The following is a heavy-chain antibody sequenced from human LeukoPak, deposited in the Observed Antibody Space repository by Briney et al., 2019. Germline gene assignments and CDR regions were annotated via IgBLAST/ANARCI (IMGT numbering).Heavy chain of an antibody. CDR3: ARVGIVVVPAATRWFDP. CDR1: GGSISSSNW. V-gene: IGHV4-4*02. D-gene: IGHD2-2*01. CDR2: IYHSGST. Sequence: SETLSLTCAVSGGSISSSNWWSWVRQPPGKGLEWIGKIYHSGSTNYNPSLKSRVTISVDKSKNQFSLKLSSVTAADTAVYYCARVGIVVVPAATRWFDPWGQGTLVTVSS. J-gene: IGHJ5*02.